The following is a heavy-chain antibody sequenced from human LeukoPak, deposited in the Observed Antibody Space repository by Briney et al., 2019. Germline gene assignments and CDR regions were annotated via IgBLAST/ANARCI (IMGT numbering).Heavy chain of an antibody. Sequence: GGSLRLSCAASGFTFSSYWMHWVRQAPGKGLVWVSRINNDGSSTSYADSVKGRFTISRDNAKNTLYLQMNSLRAEDTAVYYCASGTPTVVTPYWGQGTLVTVSS. CDR1: GFTFSSYW. D-gene: IGHD4-23*01. CDR2: INNDGSST. V-gene: IGHV3-74*01. J-gene: IGHJ4*02. CDR3: ASGTPTVVTPY.